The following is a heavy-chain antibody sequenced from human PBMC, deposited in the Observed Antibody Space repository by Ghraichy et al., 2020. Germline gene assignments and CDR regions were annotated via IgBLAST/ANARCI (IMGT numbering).Heavy chain of an antibody. CDR1: GYTFTSYD. Sequence: ASVKVSCKASGYTFTSYDINWVRQATGQGLEWMGWMNPNSGNTGYAQKFQGRVTMTRNTSISTAYMELSSLRSEDTAVYYCARGPPIAGGSYYYYYGMDVWGQGTTVTVSS. CDR2: MNPNSGNT. D-gene: IGHD6-13*01. J-gene: IGHJ6*02. V-gene: IGHV1-8*01. CDR3: ARGPPIAGGSYYYYYGMDV.